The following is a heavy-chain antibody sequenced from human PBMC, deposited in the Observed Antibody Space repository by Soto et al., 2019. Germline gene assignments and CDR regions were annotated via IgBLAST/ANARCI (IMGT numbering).Heavy chain of an antibody. CDR2: EYYTGST. Sequence: TLSLTCTVSGGSISSDDHYWTWIRQPPGKGLEWIGYEYYTGSTNYNPSLKSRVTISMDTSKNQFSLKVNSVTAADTAVYYCARDRSNSPDFFDFWGQGTLVTVSS. J-gene: IGHJ4*02. CDR3: ARDRSNSPDFFDF. D-gene: IGHD6-6*01. CDR1: GGSISSDDHY. V-gene: IGHV4-30-4*01.